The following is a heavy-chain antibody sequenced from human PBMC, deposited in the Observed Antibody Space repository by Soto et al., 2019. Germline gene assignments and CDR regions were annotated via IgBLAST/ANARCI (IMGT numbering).Heavy chain of an antibody. CDR2: IIPIFGTA. CDR3: ARDKREDYDFWSGYYPGPSYYHYYYGMDV. J-gene: IGHJ6*02. D-gene: IGHD3-3*01. V-gene: IGHV1-69*01. Sequence: SVQVSCTASGRTFSSYASIWVRPAPGQGLELLGGIIPIFGTANYAQKFQGRVTITADESTSTAYMELSSLRSEDTAVYYCARDKREDYDFWSGYYPGPSYYHYYYGMDVWGQGTTVTVSS. CDR1: GRTFSSYA.